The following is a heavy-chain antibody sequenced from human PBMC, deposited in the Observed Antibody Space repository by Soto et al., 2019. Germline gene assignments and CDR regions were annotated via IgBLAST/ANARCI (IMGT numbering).Heavy chain of an antibody. CDR3: ARDNMNLDQYNQDAFDI. CDR2: ISAYNGNT. J-gene: IGHJ3*02. CDR1: GYTFTSYG. Sequence: QIQLVQSGAEVKKPGASVKGSGKASGYTFTSYGISWVRQAPGQGLEWMGWISAYNGNTNYAQKIQGRVTMSTDTSTSTAYRELRSLISDDTAVYYCARDNMNLDQYNQDAFDIWGQGTMVTVSS. V-gene: IGHV1-18*01. D-gene: IGHD1-20*01.